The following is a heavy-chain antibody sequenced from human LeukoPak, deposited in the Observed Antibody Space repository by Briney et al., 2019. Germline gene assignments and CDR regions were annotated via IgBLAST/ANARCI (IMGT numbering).Heavy chain of an antibody. CDR2: ISSSSSTI. D-gene: IGHD3-10*01. CDR1: GFTFSSYS. J-gene: IGHJ6*03. Sequence: GGSLRLSCAASGFTFSSYSMNWVRQAPGKGLKWVSYISSSSSTIYYADSVKGRFTISRDNAKNSLYLQMNSLRAEDTAVYYCARDPLGFRGALLYMDVWGKGTTVTVSS. CDR3: ARDPLGFRGALLYMDV. V-gene: IGHV3-48*04.